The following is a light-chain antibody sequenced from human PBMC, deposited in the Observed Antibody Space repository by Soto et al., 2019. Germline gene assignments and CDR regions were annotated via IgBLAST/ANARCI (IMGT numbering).Light chain of an antibody. CDR2: EVS. J-gene: IGLJ3*02. Sequence: QSALTQPASVSGSPGQSITISCTGTSSDVGNYKYVSWYQQHPGKAPKLMIYEVSNRPSGVSNRFSGSKSGNTASLTVSGLQAEDEADYYCSSHAGIINVVFGGGTKLTVL. V-gene: IGLV2-14*01. CDR1: SSDVGNYKY. CDR3: SSHAGIINVV.